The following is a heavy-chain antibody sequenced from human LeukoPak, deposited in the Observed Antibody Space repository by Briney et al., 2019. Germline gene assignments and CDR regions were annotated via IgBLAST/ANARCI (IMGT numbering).Heavy chain of an antibody. CDR3: ARVFLQLELPGDDGFDI. V-gene: IGHV4-38-2*02. CDR2: INHSGST. Sequence: SETLSLTCTVSGDSISKGVYWGWIRPPPGKSLEWIGNINHSGSTYHNPSLKSRLTISIDTSKNQFSLKLSSVTAADTAVYYCARVFLQLELPGDDGFDIWGQGTLVTVSS. J-gene: IGHJ3*02. D-gene: IGHD1-1*01. CDR1: GDSISKGVY.